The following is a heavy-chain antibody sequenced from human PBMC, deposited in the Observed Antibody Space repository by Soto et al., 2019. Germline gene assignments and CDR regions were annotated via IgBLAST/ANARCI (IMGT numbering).Heavy chain of an antibody. V-gene: IGHV3-30-3*01. CDR1: GFIFSSFP. Sequence: RWSLRLSCSASGFIFSSFPMHWFRQAPGKGLEWVAVVSKDGSDKHYADSVKGRFTISRDNSENTLHLQMNSLRPEDTGVYYCARSYCGDNCALDYWGQGTPVTVSS. CDR3: ARSYCGDNCALDY. D-gene: IGHD2-21*02. J-gene: IGHJ4*02. CDR2: VSKDGSDK.